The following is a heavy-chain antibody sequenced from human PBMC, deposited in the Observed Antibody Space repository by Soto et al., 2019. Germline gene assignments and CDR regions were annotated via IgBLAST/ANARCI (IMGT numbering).Heavy chain of an antibody. CDR3: ARGDRGGSGSPASYYYSSLDV. Sequence: DVQLLESGGDLVQPGGSLRLSCAASGVTFSSYAMSWVRQAPGKGLEWVSSVSAGGDMTYYSDSVKGRFTISRDNSNNALFLQMNSLRAEDTALYYCARGDRGGSGSPASYYYSSLDVWGQGTTVTVSS. V-gene: IGHV3-23*01. D-gene: IGHD3-10*01. CDR2: VSAGGDMT. J-gene: IGHJ6*02. CDR1: GVTFSSYA.